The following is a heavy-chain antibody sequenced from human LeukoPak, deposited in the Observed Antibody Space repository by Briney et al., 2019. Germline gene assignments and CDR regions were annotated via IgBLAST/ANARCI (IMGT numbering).Heavy chain of an antibody. D-gene: IGHD3-3*02. Sequence: ASVKVSCKVSGYTLTELSMHWVRQAPGKGLEWMGGFGPEDGETIYAQKFQGRVTMTEDTSADTAYMELSSLRSEDTAVYYCATDRSPPQRGIDWFDPWGQGTLVTVSS. V-gene: IGHV1-24*01. CDR2: FGPEDGET. CDR3: ATDRSPPQRGIDWFDP. J-gene: IGHJ5*02. CDR1: GYTLTELS.